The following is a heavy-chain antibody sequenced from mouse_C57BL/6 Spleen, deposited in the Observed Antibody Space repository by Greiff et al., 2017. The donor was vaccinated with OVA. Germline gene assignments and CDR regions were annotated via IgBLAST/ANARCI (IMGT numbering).Heavy chain of an antibody. CDR1: GYSITSGYY. CDR3: ARVREGYYFDY. Sequence: QLQQSGPGLVKPSQSLSLPCSVTGYSITSGYYWNWIRQFPGNKLEWMGYISYDGSNNYNPSLKNRISITRDTSKNQFFLKLNSVTTEDTATYYCARVREGYYFDYWGQGTTLTVSS. J-gene: IGHJ2*01. CDR2: ISYDGSN. V-gene: IGHV3-6*01.